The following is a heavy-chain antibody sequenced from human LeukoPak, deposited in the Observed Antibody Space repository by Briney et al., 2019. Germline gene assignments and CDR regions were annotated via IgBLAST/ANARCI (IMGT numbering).Heavy chain of an antibody. CDR1: VYTFSGYY. CDR3: ARALRYDDSSGYYAY. J-gene: IGHJ4*02. CDR2: INYNSGAT. V-gene: IGHV1-2*02. Sequence: ASAKVSCKGSVYTFSGYYMHWVRQAPGQGLEWMGWINYNSGATNYAQALQGRVTMTRDTSITILYMELSSLRSDDTAVYYCARALRYDDSSGYYAYWGQGTLVTVSS. D-gene: IGHD3-22*01.